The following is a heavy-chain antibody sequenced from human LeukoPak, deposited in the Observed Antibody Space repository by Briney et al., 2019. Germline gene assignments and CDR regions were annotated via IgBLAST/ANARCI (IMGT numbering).Heavy chain of an antibody. D-gene: IGHD4-23*01. CDR1: GFSFSDYG. CDR2: IRRDGRDE. V-gene: IGHV3-30*02. CDR3: AKDRDGGNYFFDY. Sequence: GGSLRLSCGASGFSFSDYGMHWVRQAPGKGLEWVAFIRRDGRDEDYAASVKGRFTVSRDNSKNTLYLQMDSLRPDDTAVYYCAKDRDGGNYFFDYWGQGTLATVSS. J-gene: IGHJ4*02.